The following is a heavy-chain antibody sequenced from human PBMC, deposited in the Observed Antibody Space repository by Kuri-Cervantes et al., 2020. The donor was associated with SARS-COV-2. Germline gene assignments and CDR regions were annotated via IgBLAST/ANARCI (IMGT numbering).Heavy chain of an antibody. V-gene: IGHV3-23*01. J-gene: IGHJ3*02. D-gene: IGHD2-21*01. Sequence: GESLKISCAASGFTVSSNYMSWVRQAPGKGLEWVSGISGSGGSTYYADSVKGRFTISRDNSKNTLYLQMNSLRAEDTAVYYCAKDRIVVVIAREDAFDIWGQGTMVTVSS. CDR2: ISGSGGST. CDR3: AKDRIVVVIAREDAFDI. CDR1: GFTVSSNY.